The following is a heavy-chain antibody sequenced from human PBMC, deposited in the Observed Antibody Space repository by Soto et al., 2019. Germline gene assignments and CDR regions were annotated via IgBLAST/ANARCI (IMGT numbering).Heavy chain of an antibody. D-gene: IGHD1-26*01. Sequence: SETLSLTCTFSGGSISSGGYYWSWIRQHPGKCIDWIGYIYYSGSTYYNPSLKSRVTISVDTSKNQFSLKLTSVTAADTAVYYCARDRKGTRGLGATYYYGMDVWGQGTTVTVSS. V-gene: IGHV4-31*03. J-gene: IGHJ6*02. CDR2: IYYSGST. CDR1: GGSISSGGYY. CDR3: ARDRKGTRGLGATYYYGMDV.